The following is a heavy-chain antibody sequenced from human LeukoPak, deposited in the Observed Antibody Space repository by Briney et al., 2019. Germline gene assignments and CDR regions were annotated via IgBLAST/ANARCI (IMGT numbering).Heavy chain of an antibody. CDR1: GFTFSTYS. Sequence: TGGSLRLSCAASGFTFSTYSMNWVRQAPGKGLEWVSYISSSSSIIYYADSVKGRFTISRDNAKSSLFLQMNSLRAEDTAVYYCARVKGRWYYDILTAPRGGAFDIWGQGTMVTVSS. CDR3: ARVKGRWYYDILTAPRGGAFDI. J-gene: IGHJ3*02. V-gene: IGHV3-48*01. D-gene: IGHD3-9*01. CDR2: ISSSSSII.